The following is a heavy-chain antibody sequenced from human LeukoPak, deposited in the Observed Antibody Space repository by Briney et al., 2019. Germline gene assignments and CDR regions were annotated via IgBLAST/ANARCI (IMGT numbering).Heavy chain of an antibody. J-gene: IGHJ6*04. Sequence: SETLSLTCALYGRSFTYYYWTWIRQSPGKGLEWIGEINHAGATDYNPSLRSRVTMSLDTSKNQFSLKLSSVTAADTAVYYCAGDFVVEASYYYYFRMDVWGKGTTVTVSS. CDR1: GRSFTYYY. D-gene: IGHD2-15*01. V-gene: IGHV4-34*01. CDR2: INHAGAT. CDR3: AGDFVVEASYYYYFRMDV.